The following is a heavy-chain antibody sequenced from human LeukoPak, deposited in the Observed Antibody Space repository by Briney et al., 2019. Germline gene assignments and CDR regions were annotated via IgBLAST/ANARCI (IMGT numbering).Heavy chain of an antibody. J-gene: IGHJ6*02. CDR3: ARGQYSFGYYPYYYGMDV. CDR1: GGSISSSNYY. CDR2: IYYSGST. Sequence: SETLSLTCTVSGGSISSSNYYWGWIRQPPVKGLEWIGSIYYSGSTYYNPSLKSRVTISVDTSKNQFSLKLSSVSAADTAVCYCARGQYSFGYYPYYYGMDVWGQGTTVTVSS. V-gene: IGHV4-39*07. D-gene: IGHD5-18*01.